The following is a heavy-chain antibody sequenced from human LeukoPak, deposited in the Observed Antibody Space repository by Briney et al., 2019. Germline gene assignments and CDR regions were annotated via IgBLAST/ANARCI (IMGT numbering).Heavy chain of an antibody. J-gene: IGHJ3*02. Sequence: GGSLRLSCAASGFTFSTYWMSWVRQAPGKGLEWVSVIYSGGSTYYADSVKGRITVSRDNSKNTLYLQMDSLRAEDTAVYYCARDSYGLDAFDMWGQGTMVTVSS. CDR2: IYSGGST. CDR1: GFTFSTYW. V-gene: IGHV3-66*01. CDR3: ARDSYGLDAFDM. D-gene: IGHD3-10*01.